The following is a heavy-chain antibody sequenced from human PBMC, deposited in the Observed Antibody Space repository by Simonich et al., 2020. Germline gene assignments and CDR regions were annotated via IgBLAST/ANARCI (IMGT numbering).Heavy chain of an antibody. V-gene: IGHV4-59*08. D-gene: IGHD1-26*01. CDR1: GGSISSYY. CDR2: IYYSGNT. CDR3: ARSLGYYYYYYGMDV. J-gene: IGHJ6*02. Sequence: QVQLQESGPGLVKPSETLSLTCTVSGGSISSYYWSWIRQPPGKGLEGIWYIYYSGNTHYNPSLKSRVTISVYTSKNQFSLKLSSVTAADTAVYYCARSLGYYYYYYGMDVWGQGTTVTVSS.